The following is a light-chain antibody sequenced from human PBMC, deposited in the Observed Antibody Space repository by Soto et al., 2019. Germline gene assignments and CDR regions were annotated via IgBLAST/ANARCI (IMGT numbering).Light chain of an antibody. CDR2: AAS. V-gene: IGKV1-39*01. CDR1: QGISTY. Sequence: DIQMTQSPSSLSAPVGARVTITCRASQGISTYLIWYQQRQGNPPKLLIYAASNLLSGVPSRFICRGSGTDFTLAMSMLQPEDFATNYWQQSYSIPVSFRQGTKLETK. CDR3: QQSYSIPVS. J-gene: IGKJ2*01.